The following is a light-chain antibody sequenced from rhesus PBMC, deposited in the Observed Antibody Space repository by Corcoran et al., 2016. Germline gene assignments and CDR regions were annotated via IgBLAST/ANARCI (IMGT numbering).Light chain of an antibody. J-gene: IGKJ3*01. Sequence: DIQMTQSPSSLSASVGDTVTIICRASQGISSYLNWFQQKPGKAPKLLNYAASSLQSGVPSRFCGSGSGTDFTLTISRLHPEDFAAYYCQQHNSHPFTFGPGTKLDIK. V-gene: IGKV1-28*03. CDR1: QGISSY. CDR3: QQHNSHPFT. CDR2: AAS.